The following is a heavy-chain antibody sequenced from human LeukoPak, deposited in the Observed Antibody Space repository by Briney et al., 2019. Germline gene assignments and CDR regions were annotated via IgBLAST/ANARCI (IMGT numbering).Heavy chain of an antibody. J-gene: IGHJ5*02. Sequence: SETLSLTCAGYGGSFSGYYWSWIRQPPGKGLEWIGEINHSGSTNYNPSLKSRVTISVDTSKNQFSLKLSSVTAADTAVYYCARHKNWFDPWGQGTLVTVSS. CDR3: ARHKNWFDP. V-gene: IGHV4-34*01. CDR1: GGSFSGYY. CDR2: INHSGST.